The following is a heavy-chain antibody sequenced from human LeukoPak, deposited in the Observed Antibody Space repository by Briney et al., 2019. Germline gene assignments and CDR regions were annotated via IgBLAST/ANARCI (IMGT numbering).Heavy chain of an antibody. J-gene: IGHJ4*02. CDR1: GFTFSSDG. V-gene: IGHV3-21*01. D-gene: IGHD1-14*01. CDR2: ISSSSSYI. CDR3: ARDSTGSLND. Sequence: PGGSLRLSCAGSGFTFSSDGMNWVRQAPGKGLEWVSSISSSSSYIYYADSVKGRFTISRDNAKNSLYLQMNSLRAEDTAVYYCARDSTGSLNDWGQGTLVTVSS.